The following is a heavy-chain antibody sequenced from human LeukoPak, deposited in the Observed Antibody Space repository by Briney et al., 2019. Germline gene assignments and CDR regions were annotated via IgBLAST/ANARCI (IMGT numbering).Heavy chain of an antibody. J-gene: IGHJ4*02. V-gene: IGHV3-64D*09. CDR1: GFTFSSYA. CDR3: VIGSSGWYPMVPFDY. Sequence: GGSLRLSCSASGFTFSSYAMHWVRQAPGKGLEYVSAISSNGGSTYYADSVKGRFTISRDNSKNTLYLQMRSLRAEDTAVYYCVIGSSGWYPMVPFDYWGQGTLVTVSS. CDR2: ISSNGGST. D-gene: IGHD6-19*01.